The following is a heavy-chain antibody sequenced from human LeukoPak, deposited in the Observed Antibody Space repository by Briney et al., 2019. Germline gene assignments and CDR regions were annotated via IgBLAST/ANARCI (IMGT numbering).Heavy chain of an antibody. CDR3: VRGAVAGQQCDN. J-gene: IGHJ4*02. V-gene: IGHV3-74*01. CDR1: GFSFSNHW. CDR2: ITSDGYTT. Sequence: GGSLRLSCAASGFSFSNHWMHWVRQVPGEGLVWVSRITSDGYTTNYADSVKGRFTISRDNAKNTLYLQMNSLRDEDTAVYYCVRGAVAGQQCDNWGQGTLVTVSS. D-gene: IGHD6-19*01.